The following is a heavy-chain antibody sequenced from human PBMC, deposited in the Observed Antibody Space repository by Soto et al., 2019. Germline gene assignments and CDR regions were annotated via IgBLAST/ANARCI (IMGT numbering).Heavy chain of an antibody. CDR1: GFTFSNYW. J-gene: IGHJ6*02. Sequence: EVQLVESGGGLVQPGGSLRLSCAASGFTFSNYWMYWVRQAPGKGLVWVSRVNNDGTDTTHADSVKGRFTISRDNAENTLYLQMNSLRAEDTAVHYCARGGLQHALDVWGQGSTVTVSS. CDR3: ARGGLQHALDV. CDR2: VNNDGTDT. V-gene: IGHV3-74*03. D-gene: IGHD6-13*01.